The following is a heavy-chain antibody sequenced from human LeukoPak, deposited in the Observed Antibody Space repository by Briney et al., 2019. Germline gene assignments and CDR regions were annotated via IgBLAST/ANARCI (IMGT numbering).Heavy chain of an antibody. D-gene: IGHD2-2*01. CDR1: GGSFSGYY. J-gene: IGHJ5*02. Sequence: SETLSLTCAVYGGSFSGYYWSWIRQPPGKGLEWIGEINHSGSTNYNPSLKSRVTISVDTSKNQFSLKLSSVSAADTAVYYCARGLPPAANSYNWFDPWGQGTLVTVSS. V-gene: IGHV4-34*01. CDR3: ARGLPPAANSYNWFDP. CDR2: INHSGST.